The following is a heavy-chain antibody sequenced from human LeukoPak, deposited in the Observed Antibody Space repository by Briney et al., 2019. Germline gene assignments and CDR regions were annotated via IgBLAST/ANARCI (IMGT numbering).Heavy chain of an antibody. V-gene: IGHV4-59*01. Sequence: SETLSLTRTVSGGSISSYYWSWIRQPPGKGLEWIAYIYYSGITNYNPSLKSRATISVDTSKNEFSLKLSSVTAADTAVYYCARDRHGSGSAHSFDPWGQGTLVTVSS. CDR1: GGSISSYY. CDR2: IYYSGIT. J-gene: IGHJ5*02. CDR3: ARDRHGSGSAHSFDP. D-gene: IGHD3-10*01.